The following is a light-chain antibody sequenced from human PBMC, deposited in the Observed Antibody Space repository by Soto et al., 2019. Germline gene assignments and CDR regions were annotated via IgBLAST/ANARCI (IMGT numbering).Light chain of an antibody. CDR1: QSVSRNY. V-gene: IGKV3-20*01. Sequence: EIVLTQSPGTLSLSPGERATLSFRAIQSVSRNYLAWYQQKPGQAARLLVYGASSRVTGIPDRFSGSGSGTDFTLTISRLEPEDFAVYYCQQYGSSALITFGQGTRLAIK. J-gene: IGKJ5*01. CDR3: QQYGSSALIT. CDR2: GAS.